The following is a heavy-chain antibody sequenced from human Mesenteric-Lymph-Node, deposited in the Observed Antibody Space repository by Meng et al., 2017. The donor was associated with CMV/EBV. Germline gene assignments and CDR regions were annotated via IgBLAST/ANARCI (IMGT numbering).Heavy chain of an antibody. CDR3: ARDISTGGGSGPYYDILTGLYYYYGMDV. CDR1: GVSVSNNY. Sequence: GGSLRLSCAASGVSVSNNYMNWVRQAPGKGLEWVSLLYSGGSTDYADSVKGRFTISRDNSRNIVYLQMNSLRPEETAVYYCARDISTGGGSGPYYDILTGLYYYYGMDVWGQGTTVTVSS. J-gene: IGHJ6*02. V-gene: IGHV3-66*02. D-gene: IGHD3-9*01. CDR2: LYSGGST.